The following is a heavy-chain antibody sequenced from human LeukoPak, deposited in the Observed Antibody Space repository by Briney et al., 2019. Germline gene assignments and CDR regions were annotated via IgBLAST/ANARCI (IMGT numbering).Heavy chain of an antibody. CDR3: ARGQGASRYMDV. CDR2: INHSGST. V-gene: IGHV4-34*01. CDR1: GGSFSGYY. Sequence: PSETLSLTCAVSGGSFSGYYWSWIRQPPGKGLEWIGEINHSGSTNYNPSLKSRVTISVDTSKNQFSLKLSSVTAADTAVYYCARGQGASRYMDVWGKGTTVTVSS. J-gene: IGHJ6*03.